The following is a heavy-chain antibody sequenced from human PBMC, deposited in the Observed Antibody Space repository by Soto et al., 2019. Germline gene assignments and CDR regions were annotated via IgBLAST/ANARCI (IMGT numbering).Heavy chain of an antibody. CDR3: AREDDGGARDYYGLDV. CDR1: GGSLSRGGYL. CDR2: INYSGST. D-gene: IGHD4-17*01. J-gene: IGHJ6*02. Sequence: SENLSLPCTVSGGSLSRGGYLGSWIRQHPRKGLEWIGYINYSGSTSYNPSRKSRLTISVDTSKNQFSLKLTSVTAADTAVYFCAREDDGGARDYYGLDVWGQGTMVTVSS. V-gene: IGHV4-30-4*08.